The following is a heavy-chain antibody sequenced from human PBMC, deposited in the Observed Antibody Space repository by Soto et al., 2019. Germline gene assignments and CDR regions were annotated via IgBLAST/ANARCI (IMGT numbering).Heavy chain of an antibody. CDR2: IYHSGIT. CDR1: GGSFSCYY. V-gene: IGHV4-34*01. D-gene: IGHD6-19*01. Sequence: PSETLSLTCAVYGGSFSCYYWCWIRQRPGKGLVWIGEIYHSGITNYNPSLKSRVTISVDTSKTQFSLKLSSVTATDTAAYYCATGPGSSGSYLTRSAFDICGQGTM. J-gene: IGHJ3*02. CDR3: ATGPGSSGSYLTRSAFDI.